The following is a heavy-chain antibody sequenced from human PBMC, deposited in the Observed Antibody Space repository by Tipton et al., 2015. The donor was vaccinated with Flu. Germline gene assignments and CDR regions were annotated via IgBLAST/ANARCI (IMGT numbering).Heavy chain of an antibody. Sequence: QLVQSGAEVKKPGASVKVSCKASGYTFTSYGISWVRQAPGQGLEWMGWISAYNGNTNYAQKLQGRVTMTTDTSTSTAYMELRSLRSDDPAVYYCAGDTGGGYARFFFYYGVGGWGQGTTVPVSS. CDR3: AGDTGGGYARFFFYYGVGG. V-gene: IGHV1-18*01. J-gene: IGHJ6*02. CDR2: ISAYNGNT. D-gene: IGHD5-12*01. CDR1: GYTFTSYG.